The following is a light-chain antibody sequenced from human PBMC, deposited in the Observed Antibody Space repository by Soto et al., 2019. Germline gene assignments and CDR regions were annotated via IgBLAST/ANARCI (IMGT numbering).Light chain of an antibody. V-gene: IGLV2-14*03. Sequence: QSALTQPASVSGSPGQSIAISCTGTSSDVGGYNYVSWFQHHPSKAPKLMIYDVSNRPSGVSDRFSGSTSGNTASLTISGLQAEDEADYYCSSYTSSSTYVFGTGTKLTVL. CDR3: SSYTSSSTYV. J-gene: IGLJ1*01. CDR2: DVS. CDR1: SSDVGGYNY.